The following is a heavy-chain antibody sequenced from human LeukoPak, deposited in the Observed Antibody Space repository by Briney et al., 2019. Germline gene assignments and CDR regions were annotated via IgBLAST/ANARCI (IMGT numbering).Heavy chain of an antibody. CDR2: IYYSGNT. Sequence: SEALSLTCTVSGGSISPYYWSWIRQPPGKGLEWLGYIYYSGNTDYNPSLKSRVAISVDTSKNQFSLKLSSVTAADTAVYYCARSTGTTMFIDYWGQGTLVTVSS. CDR3: ARSTGTTMFIDY. V-gene: IGHV4-59*01. CDR1: GGSISPYY. J-gene: IGHJ4*02. D-gene: IGHD3-10*02.